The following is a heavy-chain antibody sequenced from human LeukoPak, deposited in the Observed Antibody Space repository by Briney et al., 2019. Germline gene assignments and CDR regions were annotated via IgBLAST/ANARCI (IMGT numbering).Heavy chain of an antibody. CDR2: IYHSGST. J-gene: IGHJ4*01. CDR3: ARVPARRVVTTPTYFDY. Sequence: SETLSLTCTVSGYSISSGYYWGWIRPPPGKGLEWIGSIYHSGSTYYNPSLKSRVTISVDTSKNQFSLKLSSVTAADTAVYYCARVPARRVVTTPTYFDYWGQGTLVTVSS. D-gene: IGHD2-21*02. V-gene: IGHV4-38-2*02. CDR1: GYSISSGYY.